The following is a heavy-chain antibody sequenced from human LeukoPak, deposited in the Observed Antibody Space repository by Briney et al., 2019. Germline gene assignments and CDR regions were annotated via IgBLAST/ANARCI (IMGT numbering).Heavy chain of an antibody. D-gene: IGHD5-24*01. J-gene: IGHJ4*02. CDR1: GFTLRNYG. CDR2: ISYDGSNK. Sequence: GGSLRLSCVASGFTLRNYGMHWVRQAPGKRLEWVALISYDGSNKYSANSVKGRITISRDNSKNTLYVQMNSLGAEDTAVYYCAKDHRDGYNYGVFDYWGQGTLVTVSS. CDR3: AKDHRDGYNYGVFDY. V-gene: IGHV3-30*18.